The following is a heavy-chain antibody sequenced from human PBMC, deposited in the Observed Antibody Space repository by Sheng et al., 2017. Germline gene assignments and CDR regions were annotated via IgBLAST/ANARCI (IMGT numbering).Heavy chain of an antibody. Sequence: DVQLVESGGGLIQPGESLRLSCAASGFTLSSDYMTWVRQTPGKGLEWVSVIYSGGSTYYADSVKGRFTISRDISKNTLYLQMNSLRVEDTAVYYCARGRREGHTDYFDYWGQGTLVTVSS. J-gene: IGHJ4*02. CDR2: IYSGGST. V-gene: IGHV3-53*01. CDR1: GFTLSSDY. CDR3: ARGRREGHTDYFDY.